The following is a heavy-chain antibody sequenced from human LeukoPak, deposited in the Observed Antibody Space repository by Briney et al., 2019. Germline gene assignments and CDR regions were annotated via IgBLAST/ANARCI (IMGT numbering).Heavy chain of an antibody. D-gene: IGHD5-18*01. CDR2: ISNDGSKK. Sequence: PEGSLRPSCAASGFTFSSYGMHWVRQAPGKGLDWVAVISNDGSKKYYADSVKGRFTISRDNSKNTLSLQVSSLRTEDTAVYYCAKDRYSYAFEYSDSWGQGTLVTVSS. CDR3: AKDRYSYAFEYSDS. V-gene: IGHV3-30*18. CDR1: GFTFSSYG. J-gene: IGHJ4*02.